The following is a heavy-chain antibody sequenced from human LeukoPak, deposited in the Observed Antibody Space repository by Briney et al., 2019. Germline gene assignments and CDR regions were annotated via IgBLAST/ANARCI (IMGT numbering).Heavy chain of an antibody. CDR1: GFTFGSFS. J-gene: IGHJ4*02. Sequence: GGSLRLSCAASGFTFGSFSMNWVRQAPGKGLEWVSAIYPSGDSTYYADSVKGRFTISRDNAKNSLYLQMNSLRAEDTAVYYCARDRRCSGGSCYQYYFDYWGQGTLVTVSS. V-gene: IGHV3-21*01. CDR2: IYPSGDST. D-gene: IGHD2-15*01. CDR3: ARDRRCSGGSCYQYYFDY.